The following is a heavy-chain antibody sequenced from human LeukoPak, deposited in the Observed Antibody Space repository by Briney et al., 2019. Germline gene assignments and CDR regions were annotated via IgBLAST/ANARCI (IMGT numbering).Heavy chain of an antibody. CDR3: ARGPDYGDYSNWFDP. Sequence: SVKVPCKASGGTFSSYAISWVRQAPGQGLEWMGRIIPILGIANYAQKFQGRVTITADKSTSTAYMELSSLRSEDTAVYYCARGPDYGDYSNWFDPWGQGTLVTVSS. CDR2: IIPILGIA. D-gene: IGHD4-17*01. CDR1: GGTFSSYA. J-gene: IGHJ5*02. V-gene: IGHV1-69*04.